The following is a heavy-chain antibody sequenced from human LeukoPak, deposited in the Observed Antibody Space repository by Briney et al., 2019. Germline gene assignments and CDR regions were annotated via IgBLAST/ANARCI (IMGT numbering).Heavy chain of an antibody. CDR2: INPSGGST. CDR1: GYTFTTYY. J-gene: IGHJ4*02. V-gene: IGHV1-46*01. D-gene: IGHD6-19*01. Sequence: ASVKVSCKASGYTFTTYYMHWVRQAPRQGLEWVGIINPSGGSTSYAQKFQGRVTMTRDMSTSTVYMELSSLRSEDTAVYYCARDDSVAGTLNYWGQRTLVTVSS. CDR3: ARDDSVAGTLNY.